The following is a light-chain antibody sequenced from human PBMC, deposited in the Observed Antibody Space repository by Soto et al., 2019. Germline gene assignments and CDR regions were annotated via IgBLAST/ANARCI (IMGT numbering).Light chain of an antibody. J-gene: IGLJ2*01. CDR3: ATWDDSLSGVV. CDR2: GND. V-gene: IGLV1-47*02. Sequence: QSVLTQPPSASGTPGQRVTISCSGSSSNIGTNYVYWYQKLPGAAPKLLIYGNDARPSGVPGQFSGSKSGTSASPAISGLRSEDEADYYCATWDDSLSGVVFGGGTKVTVL. CDR1: SSNIGTNY.